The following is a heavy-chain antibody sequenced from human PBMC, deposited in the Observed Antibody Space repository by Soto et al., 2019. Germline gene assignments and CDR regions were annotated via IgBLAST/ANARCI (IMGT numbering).Heavy chain of an antibody. V-gene: IGHV3-11*06. D-gene: IGHD2-21*01. Sequence: PGGSLRLSCAASGFTFSDYFMSWIRQAPGKGLGWVSFISGSSDNIKYADSVKDRFTISRDNAKISLYLQMNSLRAEDTAEYYCARDPAGECGHWGQGSLVTVST. CDR3: ARDPAGECGH. CDR1: GFTFSDYF. J-gene: IGHJ4*02. CDR2: ISGSSDNI.